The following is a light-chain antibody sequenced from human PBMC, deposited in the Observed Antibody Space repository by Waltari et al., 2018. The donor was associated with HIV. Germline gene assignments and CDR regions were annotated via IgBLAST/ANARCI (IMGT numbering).Light chain of an antibody. CDR1: ALPKQY. V-gene: IGLV3-25*03. CDR3: ESADSSLWV. Sequence: SYELTQPPSVSVSPGQTARITCSGDALPKQYAYWYQQKAGQAPVLAIYKDSGRPSGIPGRFSGSSSGTTVTLTISGVQAEDEADYYCESADSSLWVFGGGTKLTVL. J-gene: IGLJ3*02. CDR2: KDS.